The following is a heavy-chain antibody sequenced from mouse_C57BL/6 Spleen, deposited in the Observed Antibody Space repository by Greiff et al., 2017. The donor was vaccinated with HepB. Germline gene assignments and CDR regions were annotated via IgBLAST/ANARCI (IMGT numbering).Heavy chain of an antibody. CDR2: INPNNGGT. Sequence: VQLQQSGPELVKPGASVKIPCKASGYTFTDYNMDWVKQSHGKSLEWIGDINPNNGGTNYNQKFKGKATLTADKSSSTAYMELRSLTSEDTAVYYCARGYYGRGWYFDVWGTGTTVTVSS. D-gene: IGHD1-1*01. J-gene: IGHJ1*03. CDR1: GYTFTDYN. V-gene: IGHV1-18*01. CDR3: ARGYYGRGWYFDV.